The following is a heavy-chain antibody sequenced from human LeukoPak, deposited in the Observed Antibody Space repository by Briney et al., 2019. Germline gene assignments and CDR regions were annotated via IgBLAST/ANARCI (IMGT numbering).Heavy chain of an antibody. CDR3: ARQTVFPDY. CDR1: GGSMRNYY. D-gene: IGHD4-11*01. V-gene: IGHV4-59*08. Sequence: SETLSLTCSVSGGSMRNYYWSWLRQSPGKGLEWIGFIYYLGDTKYNPSLKSRVITSVDTSKNQFSLKLSSVTAADTAVYYCARQTVFPDYWGQGTLVTVSS. J-gene: IGHJ4*02. CDR2: IYYLGDT.